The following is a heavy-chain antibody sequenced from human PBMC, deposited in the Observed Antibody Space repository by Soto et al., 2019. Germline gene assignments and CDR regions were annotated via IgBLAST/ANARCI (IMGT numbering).Heavy chain of an antibody. CDR3: ARLFSNFWHYFDY. V-gene: IGHV4-30-2*01. Sequence: PSETLSLTCAVSGVSISRGAYSWSWIRQPPGKGLEWIGNIYHSGSTYYNPSLRSRVTISVDTSKNQFSLKLNSATAADSAVYYCARLFSNFWHYFDYWGQGTLVTVS. J-gene: IGHJ4*02. D-gene: IGHD1-7*01. CDR2: IYHSGST. CDR1: GVSISRGAYS.